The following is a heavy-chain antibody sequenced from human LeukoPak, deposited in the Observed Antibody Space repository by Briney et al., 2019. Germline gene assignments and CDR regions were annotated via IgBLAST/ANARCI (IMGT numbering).Heavy chain of an antibody. CDR3: ARDMDLDIVVVVAATALDY. Sequence: GGSLRLSCAASGFTLSSYSMNWVRQAPGKGLEWVSSISSSSSYIYYADSVKGRFTISRDNAKNSLYLQMNSLRAEDTAVYYCARDMDLDIVVVVAATALDYWAREPWSPSPQ. D-gene: IGHD2-15*01. J-gene: IGHJ4*02. CDR2: ISSSSSYI. V-gene: IGHV3-21*01. CDR1: GFTLSSYS.